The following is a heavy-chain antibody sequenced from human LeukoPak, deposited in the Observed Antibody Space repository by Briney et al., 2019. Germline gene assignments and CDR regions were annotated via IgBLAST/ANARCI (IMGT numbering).Heavy chain of an antibody. V-gene: IGHV3-48*04. Sequence: GGSLRLSSAASGFTSSSYSMNWVRQAPGKGLEWVSFISSSSSTIYYADSVKGRFTISRDNAKNSLYLQMNSLRAEDTAVYYCARDRGGSYSAIDYWGQGTLVTVSS. CDR1: GFTSSSYS. CDR3: ARDRGGSYSAIDY. J-gene: IGHJ4*02. D-gene: IGHD1-26*01. CDR2: ISSSSSTI.